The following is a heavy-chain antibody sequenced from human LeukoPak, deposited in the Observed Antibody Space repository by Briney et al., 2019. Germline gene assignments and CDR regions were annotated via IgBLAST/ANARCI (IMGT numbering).Heavy chain of an antibody. CDR2: IYYAGST. V-gene: IGHV4-39*01. Sequence: SETLSLTCSVSGGSINISGYFWGWVRQPPGKGLEWIGSIYYAGSTYYNPSLKSRVTVPKDTSRNQFALRLSSVTAADTAVYYCARQIGSSGPDCWGQGTLVTVSS. CDR3: ARQIGSSGPDC. D-gene: IGHD6-19*01. CDR1: GGSINISGYF. J-gene: IGHJ4*02.